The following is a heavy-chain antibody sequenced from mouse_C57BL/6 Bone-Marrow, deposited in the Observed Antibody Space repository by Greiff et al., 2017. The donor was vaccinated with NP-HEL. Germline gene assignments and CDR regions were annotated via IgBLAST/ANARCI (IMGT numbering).Heavy chain of an antibody. CDR2: ISSGGSYT. D-gene: IGHD1-1*01. CDR1: GFTFSSYG. J-gene: IGHJ1*03. V-gene: IGHV5-6*01. Sequence: EVQLQESGGDLVKPGGSLKLSCAASGFTFSSYGMSWVRQTPDKRLEWVATISSGGSYTYYPDSVKGRFTISRDNAKNTLYLQMSSLKSEDTAMYYCARRILRYSWYFDVWGTGTTVTVSS. CDR3: ARRILRYSWYFDV.